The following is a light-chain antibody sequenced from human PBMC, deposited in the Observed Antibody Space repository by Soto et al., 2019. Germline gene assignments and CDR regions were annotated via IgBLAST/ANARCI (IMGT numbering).Light chain of an antibody. J-gene: IGKJ2*01. Sequence: EVLMMQSPATLSVSPGERATLFCRASQSVSNNLAWYQQKPGQAPRLLIYGASTRATGIPARFSGSGSGTEFTLTISSLQSEDVGVYYCQQYDDWHPYTFGQGTKLEIK. CDR1: QSVSNN. CDR2: GAS. V-gene: IGKV3-15*01. CDR3: QQYDDWHPYT.